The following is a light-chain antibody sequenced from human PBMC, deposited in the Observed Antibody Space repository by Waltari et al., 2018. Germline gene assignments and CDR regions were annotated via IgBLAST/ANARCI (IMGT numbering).Light chain of an antibody. J-gene: IGLJ3*02. CDR2: RSD. V-gene: IGLV1-44*01. CDR3: ASWDDSLNGHWV. CDR1: APNIGGNL. Sequence: QPVLTQPPQPSGTPGQRVTISCFGSAPNIGGNLENWYHQLPGKAPKLLIDRSDQRPSGVPDRFSGSKTGTSASLAISGLQSDDEADYFCASWDDSLNGHWVFGGGTKVTVL.